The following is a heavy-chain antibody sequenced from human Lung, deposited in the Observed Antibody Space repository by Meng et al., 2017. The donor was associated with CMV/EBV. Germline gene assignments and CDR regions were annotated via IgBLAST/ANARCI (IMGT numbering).Heavy chain of an antibody. CDR3: ARDSRSGLEYFQH. Sequence: LXCTVSGSSISSYYWSWIRQPPGKGLEWIGYIYYSGSTNYNPSLKRRVSISVDTSKNQFSLKLSSVTAADTAVYYCARDSRSGLEYFQHWGPGTLVNGAS. D-gene: IGHD1-14*01. V-gene: IGHV4-59*01. CDR1: GSSISSYY. CDR2: IYYSGST. J-gene: IGHJ1*01.